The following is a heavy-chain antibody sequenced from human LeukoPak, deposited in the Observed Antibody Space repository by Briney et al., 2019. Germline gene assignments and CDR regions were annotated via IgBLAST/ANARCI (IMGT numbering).Heavy chain of an antibody. V-gene: IGHV3-23*01. CDR3: AKGTYYDFWSGYFNWFDP. Sequence: GGSLRLSCAASGFTFSSYAMSWVRQAPGKGLEWVSAISGSGGSTYYADSVKGRFTISRDNSKNTLYLQMNSLRAEEPAVYYCAKGTYYDFWSGYFNWFDPWGQGTLVTVSS. CDR1: GFTFSSYA. D-gene: IGHD3-3*01. CDR2: ISGSGGST. J-gene: IGHJ5*02.